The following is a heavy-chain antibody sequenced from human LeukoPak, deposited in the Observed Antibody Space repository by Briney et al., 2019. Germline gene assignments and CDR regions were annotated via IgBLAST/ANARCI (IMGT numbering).Heavy chain of an antibody. Sequence: PGGSLRLSWAASGFTFSSYAMSWVRQAPGKGLEWVSAISGSGSSTYYAGSVKGRFTISRDNSKNTLYLQMNSLRAEDTAVYYCAKPSRRGYSYGYAGNNWFDPWGQGTLVTVSS. D-gene: IGHD5-18*01. J-gene: IGHJ5*02. CDR2: ISGSGSST. V-gene: IGHV3-23*01. CDR3: AKPSRRGYSYGYAGNNWFDP. CDR1: GFTFSSYA.